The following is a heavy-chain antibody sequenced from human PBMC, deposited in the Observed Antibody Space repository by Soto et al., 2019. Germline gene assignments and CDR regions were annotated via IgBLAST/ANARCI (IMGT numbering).Heavy chain of an antibody. CDR2: INSDGSST. J-gene: IGHJ3*02. D-gene: IGHD3-16*01. CDR3: ARVMLIGPDAFDI. CDR1: GFTFSSYW. V-gene: IGHV3-74*01. Sequence: PGGSLRLSCAASGFTFSSYWMHWVRQAPGKGLVWVSRINSDGSSTSYADSVKGRFTISRDNAKNTLYLQMNSLRAEDTAVYYCARVMLIGPDAFDIWGQGTMVTVSS.